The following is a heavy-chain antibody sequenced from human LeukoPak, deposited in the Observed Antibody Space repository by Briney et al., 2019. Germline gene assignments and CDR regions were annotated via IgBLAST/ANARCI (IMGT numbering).Heavy chain of an antibody. D-gene: IGHD3-16*01. CDR3: ARDRGYDYVWGSYPFDY. V-gene: IGHV3-7*01. CDR2: IKPDGSEM. CDR1: GFTFSNHW. J-gene: IGHJ4*02. Sequence: AGGSLRLSCAASGFTFSNHWMDWVRQAPGKGLEWVANIKPDGSEMHYVDSVKGRFTISRDNAKNSLYLQMNSLRAEDTAVYYCARDRGYDYVWGSYPFDYWGQGTLVTVSS.